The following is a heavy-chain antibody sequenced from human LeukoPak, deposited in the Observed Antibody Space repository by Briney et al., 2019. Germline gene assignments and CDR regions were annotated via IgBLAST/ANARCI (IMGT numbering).Heavy chain of an antibody. CDR3: ATGRDAYKTGY. CDR2: MHDSGIT. J-gene: IGHJ4*02. D-gene: IGHD5-24*01. CDR1: GGSISSYH. V-gene: IGHV4-59*01. Sequence: PSETLSLTCTVFGGSISSYHCSWIRQPPGKGLEWIGYMHDSGITNYNPSLESRVTISVDTSKNQFSLKLNSVTAADTAVYYCATGRDAYKTGYWGQGTLVTVSS.